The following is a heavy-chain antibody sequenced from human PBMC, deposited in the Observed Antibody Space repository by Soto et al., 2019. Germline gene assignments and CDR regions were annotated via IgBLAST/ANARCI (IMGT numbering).Heavy chain of an antibody. CDR1: GYTFTGYY. Sequence: SVKVSCKASGYTFTGYYMHWVRQAPGQGLEWLGWINIKSGDTAYAQSFQDWVTMTRDTSINTAYMELSRLRSDDTAVYYCVRTIQPGTTTYFDYWGQGTLVTVSS. CDR2: INIKSGDT. D-gene: IGHD1-1*01. V-gene: IGHV1-2*04. J-gene: IGHJ4*02. CDR3: VRTIQPGTTTYFDY.